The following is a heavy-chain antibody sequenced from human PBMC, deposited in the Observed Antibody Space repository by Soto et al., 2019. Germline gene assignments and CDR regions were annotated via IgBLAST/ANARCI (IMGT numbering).Heavy chain of an antibody. Sequence: VWSLSLSCSASALTFWSYSMNWVRQAPGQGLEWASYISYTSTTMYYSDSVRGRFTISRDNAKNSLFLQMNSLRDEDTAVYYCARDNGLAGSFDPWGQGTLVTVSS. V-gene: IGHV3-48*02. CDR3: ARDNGLAGSFDP. CDR1: ALTFWSYS. J-gene: IGHJ5*02. D-gene: IGHD2-21*01. CDR2: ISYTSTTM.